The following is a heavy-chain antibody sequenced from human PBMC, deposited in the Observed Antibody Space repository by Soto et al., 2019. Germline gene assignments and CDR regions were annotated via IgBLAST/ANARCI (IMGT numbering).Heavy chain of an antibody. D-gene: IGHD6-6*01. CDR2: IYYSGST. CDR3: ARDVGGSSPEYNGFDP. J-gene: IGHJ5*02. Sequence: SETLSLTCTVSGGSISSGGYYWSWIRQHPXKGLEWIGYIYYSGSTYYNPSLESRVTISVDTSKNQFSLKLSSVTAADTAVYYCARDVGGSSPEYNGFDPWGQGTLGTVS. CDR1: GGSISSGGYY. V-gene: IGHV4-31*03.